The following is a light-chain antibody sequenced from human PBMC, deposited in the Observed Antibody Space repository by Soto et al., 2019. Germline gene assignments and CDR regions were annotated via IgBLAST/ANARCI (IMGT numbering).Light chain of an antibody. J-gene: IGKJ1*01. Sequence: TQAPATLSLPPGESSTLSCRASQSVSGYLAWYQQKPGQAPRPLIYDASKRATGIPARFSGSGFGTDFTLTISSLEPEDFAVYYCVQRSKWRTFGQGSKVDIK. V-gene: IGKV3-11*01. CDR2: DAS. CDR1: QSVSGY. CDR3: VQRSKWRT.